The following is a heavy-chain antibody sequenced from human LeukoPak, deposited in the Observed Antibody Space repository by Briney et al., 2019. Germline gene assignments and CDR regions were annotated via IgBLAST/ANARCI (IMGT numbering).Heavy chain of an antibody. Sequence: SVKVSCKASGGTFSNYAISWVRQAPGQGLEWMGTIILIFDTANYAQKFQGRVTITADESTSTAYMELSSLRSEDTAVYYCARQTSGGYTVFFGKPRGHWFDPWGQGTLVTVSS. CDR2: IILIFDTA. V-gene: IGHV1-69*13. CDR1: GGTFSNYA. CDR3: ARQTSGGYTVFFGKPRGHWFDP. D-gene: IGHD3-3*01. J-gene: IGHJ5*02.